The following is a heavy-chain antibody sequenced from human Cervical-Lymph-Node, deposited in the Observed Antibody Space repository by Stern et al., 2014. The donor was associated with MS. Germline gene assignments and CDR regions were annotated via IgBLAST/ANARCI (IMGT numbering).Heavy chain of an antibody. Sequence: VQLVESGAEVKKPGASVKVSCKASGYTFTSHYMHWVRQAPGQGLEWVGIINPSGDSASYAQKFQGRVTMTRDTSTSTPYMELSSLRSEDTAVYYCASGTGSKRPAGNYWGQGTLVTVSS. CDR1: GYTFTSHY. CDR2: INPSGDSA. J-gene: IGHJ4*02. D-gene: IGHD3/OR15-3a*01. V-gene: IGHV1-46*01. CDR3: ASGTGSKRPAGNY.